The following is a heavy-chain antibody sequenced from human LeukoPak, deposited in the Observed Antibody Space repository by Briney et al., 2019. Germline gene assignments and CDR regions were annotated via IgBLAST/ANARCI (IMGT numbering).Heavy chain of an antibody. D-gene: IGHD6-19*01. CDR2: IIPIFGTA. J-gene: IGHJ4*02. V-gene: IGHV1-69*06. CDR1: GGTFSSYA. CDR3: ARDLPYSSGSLGY. Sequence: AVKVSCKASGGTFSSYAISWVRQAPGQGLEWMGGIIPIFGTANYAQKFQGRGTITADKSTSTAYMELSSLRSEDTAVSYCARDLPYSSGSLGYWGQGTLVTVSS.